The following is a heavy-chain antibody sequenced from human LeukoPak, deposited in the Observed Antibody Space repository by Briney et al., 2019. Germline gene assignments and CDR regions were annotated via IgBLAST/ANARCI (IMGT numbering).Heavy chain of an antibody. CDR3: SRDSGSQGWFDP. Sequence: SVKVSCKASGGTFSSYAISWVRQAPGQGLEWMGGIIPIFGTANYAQKFQGRVTITADESTSTAYMELSSLRSEDTAVHYCSRDSGSQGWFDPWGQGTLLTVSS. V-gene: IGHV1-69*13. J-gene: IGHJ5*02. CDR1: GGTFSSYA. CDR2: IIPIFGTA.